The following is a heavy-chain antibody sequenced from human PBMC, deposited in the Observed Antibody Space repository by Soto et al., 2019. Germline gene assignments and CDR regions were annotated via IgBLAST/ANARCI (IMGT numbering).Heavy chain of an antibody. D-gene: IGHD4-17*01. CDR2: INPNSGGT. CDR1: GYTFTGYY. J-gene: IGHJ5*02. V-gene: IGHV1-2*02. Sequence: ASVKVSCKASGYTFTGYYMHWVRQAPGQGLGWMGWINPNSGGTNYAQKFQGRVTMTRDTSISTAYMELSRLRSDDTAVYYCARDLSTVGWFDPWGQGTLVTSPQ. CDR3: ARDLSTVGWFDP.